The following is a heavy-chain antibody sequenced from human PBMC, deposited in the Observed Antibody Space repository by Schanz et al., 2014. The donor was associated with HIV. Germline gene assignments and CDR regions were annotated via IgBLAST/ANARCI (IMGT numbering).Heavy chain of an antibody. V-gene: IGHV1-69*01. CDR1: GGSFSSFS. D-gene: IGHD1-1*01. Sequence: QVQLVQSGAEVKKPGSSVQVSCKASGGSFSSFSITGVRQAPGQGLEWMGGIIPMFGSANYAQKFLGRVTISADESTSTGYMDLSNLRSDDTAVYYCATCLITIGCSSWGQGTLVTVSS. CDR2: IIPMFGSA. J-gene: IGHJ5*02. CDR3: ATCLITIGCSS.